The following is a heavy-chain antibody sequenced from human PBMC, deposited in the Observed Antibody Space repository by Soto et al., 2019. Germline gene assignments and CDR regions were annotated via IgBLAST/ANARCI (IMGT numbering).Heavy chain of an antibody. Sequence: VQLVESGGGLVQPGGSLRLSCAASGFTFSSYSMNWVRQAPGKGLEWVSYISSSSSTIYYADSVKGRFTISRDNAKNSLYLQMNSLRAEDTAVYYCAREAGYCSGGSCYSISSEYYFDYWGQGTLVTVSS. V-gene: IGHV3-48*01. D-gene: IGHD2-15*01. J-gene: IGHJ4*02. CDR2: ISSSSSTI. CDR3: AREAGYCSGGSCYSISSEYYFDY. CDR1: GFTFSSYS.